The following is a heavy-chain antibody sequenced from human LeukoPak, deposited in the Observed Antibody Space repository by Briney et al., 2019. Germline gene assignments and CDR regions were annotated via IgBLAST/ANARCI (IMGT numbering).Heavy chain of an antibody. Sequence: GGSLRLSCDASGFTFSDHSIDWVRQAPGEGLEWVASIYGDSSNTLYADSVKGRFTISRDNGRNSLYLQMHSLRAEDTALYYCVRDGVSWSRDYWGQGTLVTVSS. D-gene: IGHD2-15*01. CDR3: VRDGVSWSRDY. J-gene: IGHJ4*02. CDR2: IYGDSSNT. V-gene: IGHV3-21*01. CDR1: GFTFSDHS.